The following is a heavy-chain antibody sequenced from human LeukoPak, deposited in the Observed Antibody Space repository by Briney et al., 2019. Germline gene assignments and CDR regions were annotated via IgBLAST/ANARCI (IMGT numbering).Heavy chain of an antibody. D-gene: IGHD6-13*01. J-gene: IGHJ4*02. CDR1: GHSISSGYY. CDR3: ARGLPGGQLSRYDY. CDR2: IYQSGKT. Sequence: SETLSLTCSVSGHSISSGYYWGWIRQPPGKGLEWMGIIYQSGKTYCNPSLESRVTISVGTSKNQFSLKMNSMTAADTAMYYCARGLPGGQLSRYDYWGQGTLVTVSS. V-gene: IGHV4-38-2*02.